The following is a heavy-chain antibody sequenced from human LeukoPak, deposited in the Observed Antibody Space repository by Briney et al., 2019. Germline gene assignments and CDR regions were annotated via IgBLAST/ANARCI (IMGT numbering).Heavy chain of an antibody. CDR1: GYRFTNYW. J-gene: IGHJ4*02. CDR2: IYPGDSDT. D-gene: IGHD1-26*01. V-gene: IGHV5-51*01. Sequence: GECLKISCKASGYRFTNYWIGWVRQMAGKGLEWMGSIYPGDSDTRYSPSFQGQVTISADKSISTAYLQWSSLKASDTAMYYCAVKPGYTGSWGTFDSWGQGTLVTVSS. CDR3: AVKPGYTGSWGTFDS.